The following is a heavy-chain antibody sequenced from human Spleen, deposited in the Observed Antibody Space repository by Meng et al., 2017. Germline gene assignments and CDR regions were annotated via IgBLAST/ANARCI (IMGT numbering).Heavy chain of an antibody. Sequence: GESLKISCAASGFTFSSSAMNWVRQGPGKGLDWVSGISGSGIKTHYADFVKGRFTISRDNSRNTLYLQMNSLRAEDTAVYYCSGHVDYWGHGTLVTVSS. V-gene: IGHV3-23*01. CDR2: ISGSGIKT. J-gene: IGHJ4*01. CDR1: GFTFSSSA. CDR3: SGHVDY.